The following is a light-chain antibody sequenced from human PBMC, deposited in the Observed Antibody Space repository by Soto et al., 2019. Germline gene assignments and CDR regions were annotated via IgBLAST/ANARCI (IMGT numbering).Light chain of an antibody. CDR1: QSVSSN. Sequence: ETVMTQSPATLSLSPGERATVPCRASQSVSSNLAWYQXKRGQGXXXXXXVXXXRSXGFSARFSGSGSGTEFTLTISSLQSEDFAIYYCQQYKNWPRTFGQGTKVDIK. J-gene: IGKJ1*01. CDR2: VXX. V-gene: IGKV3-15*01. CDR3: QQYKNWPRT.